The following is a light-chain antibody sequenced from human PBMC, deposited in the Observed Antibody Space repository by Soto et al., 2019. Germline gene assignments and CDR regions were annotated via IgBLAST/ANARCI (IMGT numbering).Light chain of an antibody. J-gene: IGLJ1*01. CDR3: SSYTSSSTYV. CDR2: EVS. V-gene: IGLV2-14*01. Sequence: QSALTQPASVSGSPGQSITISCTGTSSDVGGFNYVSWYQHHPGKAPKLMIYEVSNRPSGVSNRFSGSKSGNTASLTISGLQAEDAADYYCSSYTSSSTYVFGTGTKLTV. CDR1: SSDVGGFNY.